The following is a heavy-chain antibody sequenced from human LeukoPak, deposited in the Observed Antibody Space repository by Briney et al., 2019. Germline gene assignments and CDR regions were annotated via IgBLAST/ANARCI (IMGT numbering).Heavy chain of an antibody. CDR1: GYSFTNYW. Sequence: GESLKISCKGSGYSFTNYWIGWVRQMPGQGLEWMGIIYPGDSATRYSPSFQGQVTISADKSIDTAYLQWSSLKASDTAIYYCARQGGQWLVQGAFDIWGQGTMVTVFS. V-gene: IGHV5-51*01. J-gene: IGHJ3*02. CDR3: ARQGGQWLVQGAFDI. D-gene: IGHD6-19*01. CDR2: IYPGDSAT.